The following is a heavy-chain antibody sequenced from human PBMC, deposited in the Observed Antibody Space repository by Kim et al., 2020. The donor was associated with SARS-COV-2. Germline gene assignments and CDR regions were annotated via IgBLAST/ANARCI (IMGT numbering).Heavy chain of an antibody. J-gene: IGHJ4*02. D-gene: IGHD3-22*01. V-gene: IGHV3-7*01. CDR2: IKHDGSEK. CDR3: ARYYDSSGYNFDY. CDR1: GFTFSSYW. Sequence: GGSLRLSCAVSGFTFSSYWMSWVRQAPGKGLEWVANIKHDGSEKYFVDSVKGRFTISRDNAKKSLYLQITGLRAEDTAVYYCARYYDSSGYNFDYWGQGTLVTVSS.